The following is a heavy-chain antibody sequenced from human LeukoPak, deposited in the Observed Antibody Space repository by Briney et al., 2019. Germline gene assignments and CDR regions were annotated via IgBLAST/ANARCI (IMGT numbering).Heavy chain of an antibody. Sequence: PSETLSLTCTVSGSSISSSSYYWGWIRQPPGKGLEWIGSIYYSGSTYYNPSLKSRVTISVDTSKNQFSLKLSSVTAADTAVYYCARVGGGSSAYYYYMDVWGKGTTVTVSS. CDR3: ARVGGGSSAYYYYMDV. CDR1: GSSISSSSYY. J-gene: IGHJ6*03. V-gene: IGHV4-39*01. D-gene: IGHD6-6*01. CDR2: IYYSGST.